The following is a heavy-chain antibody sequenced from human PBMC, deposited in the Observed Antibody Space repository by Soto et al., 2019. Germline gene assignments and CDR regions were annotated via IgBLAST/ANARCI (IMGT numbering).Heavy chain of an antibody. D-gene: IGHD3-9*01. J-gene: IGHJ5*02. V-gene: IGHV1-69*06. CDR2: IIPIFGTA. Sequence: SVKVSCKASGGTFSSYAISWVRQAPGQGLEWMGGIIPIFGTANYAQKFQGRVTITADKSTSTAYMELRSLRSDDTAVYYCARGYYDILTGSLRGGWFDPWGQGTLVTVSS. CDR1: GGTFSSYA. CDR3: ARGYYDILTGSLRGGWFDP.